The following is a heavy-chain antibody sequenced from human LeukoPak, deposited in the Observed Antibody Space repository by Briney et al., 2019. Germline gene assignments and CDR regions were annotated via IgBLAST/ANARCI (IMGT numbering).Heavy chain of an antibody. Sequence: GVSLRLSCAASGFTSDDYAMHWVRQAPGKGLEWVSLISGDGGSTYYADSVKGRFTISRDNSKNSLYLQMNSLRTEDTALYYCAKGGLGLRYFDWSVDYWGQGTLVTVSS. CDR3: AKGGLGLRYFDWSVDY. J-gene: IGHJ4*02. D-gene: IGHD3-9*01. CDR1: GFTSDDYA. V-gene: IGHV3-43*02. CDR2: ISGDGGST.